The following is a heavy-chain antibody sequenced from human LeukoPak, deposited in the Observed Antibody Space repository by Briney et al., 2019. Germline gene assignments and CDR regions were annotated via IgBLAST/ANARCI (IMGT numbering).Heavy chain of an antibody. J-gene: IGHJ4*02. Sequence: PGGSLRLSCAASGFTFSSYAMNWVRQAPGKGLEWVSVISGGGETTYYADSVKGRFTISRDNSKSTLYLQMNSLRAEDTAVYYCARYSPTNPPFDYWGQGTLVTVSS. CDR1: GFTFSSYA. D-gene: IGHD5-18*01. V-gene: IGHV3-23*01. CDR3: ARYSPTNPPFDY. CDR2: ISGGGETT.